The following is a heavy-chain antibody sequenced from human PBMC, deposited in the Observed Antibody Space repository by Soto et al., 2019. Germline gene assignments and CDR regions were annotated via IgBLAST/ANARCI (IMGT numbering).Heavy chain of an antibody. CDR2: ISPYTGDT. J-gene: IGHJ5*02. V-gene: IGHV1-18*01. Sequence: QVQLVQSGAEVKKPGASVKVSCKASGYTFTGYGISWVRQAPGQGLEWMGWISPYTGDTKYPQRLQGRVTVTAETSTSTAYMELRSLKSDDTAVYYCAKTGGWNWFDPWGQGTLVSVSS. CDR3: AKTGGWNWFDP. D-gene: IGHD6-19*01. CDR1: GYTFTGYG.